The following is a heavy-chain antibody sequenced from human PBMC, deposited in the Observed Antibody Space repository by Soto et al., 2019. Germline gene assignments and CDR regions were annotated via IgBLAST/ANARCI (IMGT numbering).Heavy chain of an antibody. D-gene: IGHD6-19*01. CDR1: GYTFTSYA. CDR2: INAGNGNT. CDR3: ARIPGSGGMDV. V-gene: IGHV1-3*01. Sequence: QVQLVQSGAEVKKPGASVKVSCKASGYTFTSYAIHWVRQAPGQRLEWMGWINAGNGNTKYSQKFQGRVTITRDTSASTANMELTSLRSEDTAVYYCARIPGSGGMDVWGQGTTVTVSS. J-gene: IGHJ6*02.